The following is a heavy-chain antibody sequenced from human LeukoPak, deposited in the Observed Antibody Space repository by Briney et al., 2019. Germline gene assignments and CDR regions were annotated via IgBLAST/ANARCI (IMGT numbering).Heavy chain of an antibody. CDR3: PTDYSAY. V-gene: IGHV3-30*03. CDR1: GFTFSSYG. J-gene: IGHJ4*02. Sequence: GRSLRLSCAASGFTFSSYGMHWVRQAPGKGLEWVAVISYDGSNKYYADSVKGRFTISRDNSKNTLYLQMNSLRAEDTSVYYCPTDYSAYSGQAPLVTVSS. CDR2: ISYDGSNK.